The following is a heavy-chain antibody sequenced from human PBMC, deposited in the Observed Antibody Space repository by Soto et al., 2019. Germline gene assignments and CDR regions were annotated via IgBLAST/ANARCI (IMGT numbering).Heavy chain of an antibody. J-gene: IGHJ4*02. CDR1: GDSVSSVGFH. Sequence: SETLSLTCTVSGDSVSSVGFHWAWRGRPPGMGLDWIVYLYTGGTTYYRPALESRMTMSLDATRNHYSLRLTSVTAADTAVYFCARAPVGLDTISYFDYWGQGKLVTVSS. D-gene: IGHD3-3*01. CDR3: ARAPVGLDTISYFDY. CDR2: LYTGGTT. V-gene: IGHV4-30-4*01.